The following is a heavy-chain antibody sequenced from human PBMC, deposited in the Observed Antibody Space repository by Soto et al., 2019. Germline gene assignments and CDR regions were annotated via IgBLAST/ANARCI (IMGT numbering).Heavy chain of an antibody. Sequence: QVQLQESGPGLVKPSQTLSLTCTVSGGSISSGGYYWSWIRQHPGKGLEWIGYIYYSGSTYYNPSLESRVTISVDTSKKQVSLKLSSVTAADTAVYYCARSYGSGYMDVWGQGTTVTVSS. CDR1: GGSISSGGYY. J-gene: IGHJ6*02. D-gene: IGHD3-10*01. CDR2: IYYSGST. CDR3: ARSYGSGYMDV. V-gene: IGHV4-31*03.